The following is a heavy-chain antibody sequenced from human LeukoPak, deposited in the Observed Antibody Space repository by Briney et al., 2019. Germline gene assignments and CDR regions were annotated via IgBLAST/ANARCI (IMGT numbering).Heavy chain of an antibody. J-gene: IGHJ4*02. CDR3: ARGLSYSDY. D-gene: IGHD3-10*01. CDR2: IFNSGST. Sequence: PETLSLTCTVSGGSISSYYWSWIRQPPGKGLEWIGYIFNSGSTNYNPSLKSRVTMSVDTSKNQFSLKLSSVTAADTAVYYCARGLSYSDYWGQGTLVTVSS. V-gene: IGHV4-59*08. CDR1: GGSISSYY.